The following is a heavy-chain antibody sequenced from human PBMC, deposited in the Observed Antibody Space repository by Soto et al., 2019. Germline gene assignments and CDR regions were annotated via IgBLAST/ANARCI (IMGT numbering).Heavy chain of an antibody. Sequence: SDTLSLTCAVSGVSISSGGYSWSWIRQPPGKGLEWIGYIYHSGSTYYNPSLKSRVTISVDRSKNQFSLKLSSVTAADTAVYYCARGMTTVTTIDYWGQGTLVTVSS. CDR3: ARGMTTVTTIDY. V-gene: IGHV4-30-2*01. J-gene: IGHJ4*02. CDR1: GVSISSGGYS. CDR2: IYHSGST. D-gene: IGHD4-4*01.